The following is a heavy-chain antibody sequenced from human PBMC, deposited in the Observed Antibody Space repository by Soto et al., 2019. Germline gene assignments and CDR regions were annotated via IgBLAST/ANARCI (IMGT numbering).Heavy chain of an antibody. J-gene: IGHJ4*02. CDR2: INPSGGGT. D-gene: IGHD3-16*01. CDR1: GYTFTSYY. V-gene: IGHV1-46*03. Sequence: QVQLVQSGAEVKKPGASIKVSCKASGYTFTSYYLHWVRQAPGQGLEWMGIINPSGGGTSYAQKFQSRVTITIDSSTSTVYMELSSLISDDTAVYYCTRDRGTSMITNLFDYWGQGTLVTVSS. CDR3: TRDRGTSMITNLFDY.